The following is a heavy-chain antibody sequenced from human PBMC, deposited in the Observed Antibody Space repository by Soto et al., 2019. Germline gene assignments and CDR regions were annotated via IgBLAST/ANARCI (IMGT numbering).Heavy chain of an antibody. J-gene: IGHJ4*02. CDR2: INTAKDNT. CDR1: GYTFTSYA. Sequence: QVQLVQSGAEVKKPGASVKVSCRASGYTFTSYAIHWARQAPGQRLEWMGWINTAKDNTKYSQKFQGRVTITRDTSASIVYMDLSSLRSEDTAVYYCARGSSWSYFDYWGQGTLVNVSS. V-gene: IGHV1-3*04. CDR3: ARGSSWSYFDY. D-gene: IGHD6-13*01.